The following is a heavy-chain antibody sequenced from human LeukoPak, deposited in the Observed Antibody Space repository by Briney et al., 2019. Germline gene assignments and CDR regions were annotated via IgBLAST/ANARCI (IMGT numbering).Heavy chain of an antibody. D-gene: IGHD6-19*01. J-gene: IGHJ4*02. CDR3: AGGSGWLIEY. V-gene: IGHV3-30*03. CDR1: GFTFSSYG. Sequence: GGSLRLSCAASGFTFSSYGMHWVRQAPGKGLEWVAVISYDGSNKYYADSVKGRFTISRDNSKNTLYLQMNSLRAEDTAMYSCAGGSGWLIEYWGQGTLVTVSS. CDR2: ISYDGSNK.